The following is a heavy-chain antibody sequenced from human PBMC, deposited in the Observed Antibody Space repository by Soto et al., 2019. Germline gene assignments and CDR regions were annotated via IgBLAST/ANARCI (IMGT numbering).Heavy chain of an antibody. CDR2: VYYSGST. V-gene: IGHV4-59*02. CDR3: ARAEKSGIQYFDY. CDR1: GDSVNSYY. Sequence: SETLSLTCTVTGDSVNSYYWSWMRQPPGKGLECMGYVYYSGSTNYNPSLKSRVTISVDTSKNQISLRLKSVTAADTAVYYCARAEKSGIQYFDYWGQGSLVTVPQ. D-gene: IGHD6-13*01. J-gene: IGHJ4*02.